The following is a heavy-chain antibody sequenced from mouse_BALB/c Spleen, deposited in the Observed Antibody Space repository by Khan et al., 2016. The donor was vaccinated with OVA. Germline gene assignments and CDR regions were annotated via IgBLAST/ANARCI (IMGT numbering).Heavy chain of an antibody. CDR3: ARRTTEYTMDY. Sequence: QVQLQQSGAELARPGASVKMSCKASGYTFTSNTMHWVKQRPGQGLEWIGYINPRSSYTNYNQKFKDKATLTADKSSNTAYMQLSSLTSEDSAVYYCARRTTEYTMDYWGQGTSVTVSS. D-gene: IGHD2-14*01. J-gene: IGHJ4*01. CDR1: GYTFTSNT. CDR2: INPRSSYT. V-gene: IGHV1-4*01.